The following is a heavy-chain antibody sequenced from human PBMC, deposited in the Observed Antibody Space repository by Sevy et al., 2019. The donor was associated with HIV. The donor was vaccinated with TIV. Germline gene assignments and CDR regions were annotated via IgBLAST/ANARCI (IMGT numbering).Heavy chain of an antibody. CDR3: ARDAPAMVTLDAFDI. D-gene: IGHD5-18*01. J-gene: IGHJ3*02. Sequence: SETLSLTCTVSGGSISSYYWSWIRQPPRKGLEWIGYIYYSGSTNYNPSLKSRVTISVDTSKNQFSLKLSSVTAADTAVYYCARDAPAMVTLDAFDIWGQGTMVTVSS. V-gene: IGHV4-59*01. CDR1: GGSISSYY. CDR2: IYYSGST.